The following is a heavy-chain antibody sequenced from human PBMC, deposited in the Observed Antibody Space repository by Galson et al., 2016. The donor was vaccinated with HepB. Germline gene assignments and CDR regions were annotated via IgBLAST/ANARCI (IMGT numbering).Heavy chain of an antibody. D-gene: IGHD2-2*01. CDR3: ARGLVESAGGDAFDI. V-gene: IGHV4-34*01. CDR1: GGSFSNYY. Sequence: ETLSLTCAVYGGSFSNYYWNWIRQPPGKGLEWIGEVNDSGSTNCNPSLKSRVTISLDTSKNQFSLKLSSVTAAGTAVFYCARGLVESAGGDAFDIWGQGTMVTVSS. J-gene: IGHJ3*02. CDR2: VNDSGST.